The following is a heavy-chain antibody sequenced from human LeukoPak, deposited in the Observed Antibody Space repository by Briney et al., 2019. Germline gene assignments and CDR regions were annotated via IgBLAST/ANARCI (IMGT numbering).Heavy chain of an antibody. CDR2: ISSSSSYI. CDR3: ARIPLGDHYYMDV. J-gene: IGHJ6*03. V-gene: IGHV3-21*01. Sequence: GGSLRLSCAASGFTFSSYSMNWVRQAPGKGLEWVSSISSSSSYIYYADSVKGRFTISRDNAKNSLYLQMNSLRAEDTAVYYCARIPLGDHYYMDVWGKGTTVTVSS. CDR1: GFTFSSYS. D-gene: IGHD3-10*01.